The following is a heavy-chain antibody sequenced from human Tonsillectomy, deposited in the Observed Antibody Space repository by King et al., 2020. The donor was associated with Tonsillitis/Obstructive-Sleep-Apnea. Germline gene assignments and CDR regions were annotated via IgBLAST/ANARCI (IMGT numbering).Heavy chain of an antibody. CDR3: ASPKYYYDSDGYYFDY. V-gene: IGHV3-11*01. Sequence: VQLVESGGGLVKPGGSLRLSCAASGFSFSDYYMSWFRQAPGKGLEWVSYISSSGGTIYYADSVKGRFTISRDNAKNSLYLQMNSLRAEDTAVYYCASPKYYYDSDGYYFDYWGQGTLVTVSS. CDR1: GFSFSDYY. J-gene: IGHJ4*02. D-gene: IGHD3-22*01. CDR2: ISSSGGTI.